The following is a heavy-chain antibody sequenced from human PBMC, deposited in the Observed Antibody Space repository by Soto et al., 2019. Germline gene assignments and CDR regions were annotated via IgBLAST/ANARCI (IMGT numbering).Heavy chain of an antibody. Sequence: GGSLRLSCAASGFTFSSYAMSWVRQAPGKGLEWVSAISGSGGGTYYADSVKGRFTISRDNSKNTLYLQMNSLRAEDTAVYYCAKDLPYYYDSSGYPYYFDYWGQGTLVTVSS. CDR3: AKDLPYYYDSSGYPYYFDY. CDR1: GFTFSSYA. D-gene: IGHD3-22*01. CDR2: ISGSGGGT. V-gene: IGHV3-23*01. J-gene: IGHJ4*02.